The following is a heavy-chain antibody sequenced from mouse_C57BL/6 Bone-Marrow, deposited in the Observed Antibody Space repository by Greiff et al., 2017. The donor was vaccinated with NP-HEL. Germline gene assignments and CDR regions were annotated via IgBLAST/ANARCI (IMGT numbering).Heavy chain of an antibody. CDR1: GYTFTSYG. CDR3: ARRSYYGPFAY. V-gene: IGHV1-81*01. Sequence: VQGVESGAELARPGASVKLSCKASGYTFTSYGISWVKQRTGQGLEWIGEIYPRSGNTYYNEKFKGKATLTADKSSSTAYMELRSLTSEDSAVYFCARRSYYGPFAYWGQGTLVTVSA. J-gene: IGHJ3*01. CDR2: IYPRSGNT. D-gene: IGHD1-1*01.